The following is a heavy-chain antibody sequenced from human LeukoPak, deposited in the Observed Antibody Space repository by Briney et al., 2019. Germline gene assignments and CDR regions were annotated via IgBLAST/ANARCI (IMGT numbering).Heavy chain of an antibody. J-gene: IGHJ4*02. V-gene: IGHV3-23*01. Sequence: GGSLRLSCAASGFTFSSYAMSWVRQAPGEGLEWISAITDSGGDTYHADSVKGRFTISRDNSKNTLYLQVNSLRAEDTAVYYCAKGGKWDVTPFDYWGQGTLVTVSS. CDR2: ITDSGGDT. D-gene: IGHD1-26*01. CDR3: AKGGKWDVTPFDY. CDR1: GFTFSSYA.